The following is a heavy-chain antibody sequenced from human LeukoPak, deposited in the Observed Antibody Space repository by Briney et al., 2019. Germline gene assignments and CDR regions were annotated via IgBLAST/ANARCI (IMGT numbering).Heavy chain of an antibody. Sequence: SVKVSCKASGGTFSSYAISWVRQAPGQGLEWMGGIIPIFGTANYAQKFQGRVTITADKSTSTAYMELSSLRSEDTAVYYCARAPHFFDTSGSRYCFDYWGQGALVTVSS. V-gene: IGHV1-69*06. D-gene: IGHD3-22*01. J-gene: IGHJ4*02. CDR2: IIPIFGTA. CDR3: ARAPHFFDTSGSRYCFDY. CDR1: GGTFSSYA.